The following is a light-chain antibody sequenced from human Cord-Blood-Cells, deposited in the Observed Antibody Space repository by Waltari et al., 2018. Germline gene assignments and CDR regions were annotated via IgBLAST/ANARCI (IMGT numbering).Light chain of an antibody. Sequence: DIQMTQSPSSLSASVGDRVTITCRASQSISSYLNWYQQKPGKAPKLLIDAASSLQSGGPSRFSGSGSGTDFTLTISSLQPEDFATYYCQQSYSTPYSVGQGTKLEIK. CDR1: QSISSY. CDR3: QQSYSTPYS. V-gene: IGKV1-39*01. J-gene: IGKJ2*03. CDR2: AAS.